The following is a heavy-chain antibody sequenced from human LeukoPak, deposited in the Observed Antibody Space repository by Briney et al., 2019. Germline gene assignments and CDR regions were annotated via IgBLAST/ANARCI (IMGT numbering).Heavy chain of an antibody. CDR2: INPNSGGT. J-gene: IGHJ4*02. CDR1: GYTFTGYY. Sequence: GASVKVSCKASGYTFTGYYMHWVRQAPGQGLEWMGWINPNSGGTNYAQKFQGRVTMTRDASISTAYMELSRLRSDDTAVYYSARGQQLDYYFDYWGQGTLVTVSS. CDR3: ARGQQLDYYFDY. D-gene: IGHD6-13*01. V-gene: IGHV1-2*02.